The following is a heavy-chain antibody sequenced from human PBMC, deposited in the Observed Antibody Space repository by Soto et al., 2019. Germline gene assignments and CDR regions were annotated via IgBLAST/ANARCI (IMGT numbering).Heavy chain of an antibody. CDR3: ARDGPAGGTSRALSDY. CDR2: IWYDGTNK. Sequence: QVQLVESGGGVVQPGTSLRLSCATSGFPFSGYGMHWVRQAPGKGLEWVAVIWYDGTNKYYADSVKGRFTVSRDNSNNTLFLQMNSLRAEDTAVYYCARDGPAGGTSRALSDYWGQRTLVTVSS. J-gene: IGHJ4*02. CDR1: GFPFSGYG. V-gene: IGHV3-33*01. D-gene: IGHD2-2*01.